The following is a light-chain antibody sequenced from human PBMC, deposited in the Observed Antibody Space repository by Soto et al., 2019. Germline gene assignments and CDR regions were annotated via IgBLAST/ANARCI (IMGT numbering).Light chain of an antibody. Sequence: DMEMTQSPSSLSASVGDRVTITCRPSQTISNLINWYQQKPGKAPNLLIYAASSLQPGVPSRFSGSASGTDFTLTISSLQPEDFATYYCQQCYSTRYTFGQGTKLEIK. CDR1: QTISNL. CDR3: QQCYSTRYT. V-gene: IGKV1-39*01. J-gene: IGKJ2*01. CDR2: AAS.